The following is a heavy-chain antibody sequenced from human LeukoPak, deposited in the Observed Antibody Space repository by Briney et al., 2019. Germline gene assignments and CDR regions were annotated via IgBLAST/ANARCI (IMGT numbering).Heavy chain of an antibody. D-gene: IGHD6-13*01. J-gene: IGHJ4*02. Sequence: ASVKVSCKASGYTFTSYDINWVRQATGQGLEWMGWINPNSGNTGYAQKFQGRVTMTRNPSISTAYMELSSLRSEDTAVYYCARGRRSYSSSWSDNIYYFDYWGQGTLVTVSS. CDR2: INPNSGNT. CDR1: GYTFTSYD. CDR3: ARGRRSYSSSWSDNIYYFDY. V-gene: IGHV1-8*01.